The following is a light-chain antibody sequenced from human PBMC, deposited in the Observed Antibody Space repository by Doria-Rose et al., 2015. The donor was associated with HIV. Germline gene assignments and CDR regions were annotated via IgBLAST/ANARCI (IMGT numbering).Light chain of an antibody. CDR3: QQYYDTPS. CDR1: QSLLYTSKNY. CDR2: WAS. Sequence: DIQVTQSPESLGMSLGERATLNCKSNQSLLYTSKNYLAWYQQKPGQPPKLLIYWASTRQSGVPARFSGSGSGTDFTVTISSLEAEDVAVYYCQQYYDTPSFGPGTTVDIK. J-gene: IGKJ3*01. V-gene: IGKV4-1*01.